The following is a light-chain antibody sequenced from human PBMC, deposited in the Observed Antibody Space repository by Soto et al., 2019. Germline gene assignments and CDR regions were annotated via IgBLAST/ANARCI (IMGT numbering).Light chain of an antibody. Sequence: EIVLTQSPGTLSLSPGERATLSCRASQSVTSSYLAWYQQRPGQAPRLLIYATASRATGIPDRFSGSESATDFILTINSLEPEDVAVYYWQHYDNSRRYTFGQGTKLEIK. CDR3: QHYDNSRRYT. CDR2: ATA. J-gene: IGKJ2*01. V-gene: IGKV3-20*01. CDR1: QSVTSSY.